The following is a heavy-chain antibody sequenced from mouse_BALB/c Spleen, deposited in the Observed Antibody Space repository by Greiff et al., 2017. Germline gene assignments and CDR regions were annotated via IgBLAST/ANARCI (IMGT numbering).Heavy chain of an antibody. CDR3: ARSAGNLLDY. Sequence: DVKLVESGGGLVQPGGSRKLSCAASGFTFSSFGMHWVRQAPEKGLEGVAYISSGSSTIYYADTVKGRFTISRDNPKNTLFLQMTSLRSEDTAMYYCARSAGNLLDYWGQGTTLTVSS. V-gene: IGHV5-17*02. D-gene: IGHD2-1*01. CDR1: GFTFSSFG. CDR2: ISSGSSTI. J-gene: IGHJ2*01.